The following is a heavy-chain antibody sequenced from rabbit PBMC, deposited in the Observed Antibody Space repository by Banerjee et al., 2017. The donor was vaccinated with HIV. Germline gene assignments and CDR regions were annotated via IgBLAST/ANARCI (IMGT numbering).Heavy chain of an antibody. CDR3: ASLPCDTSGGEFIAGVLPPYFNL. CDR1: GIDFSSYW. J-gene: IGHJ4*01. V-gene: IGHV1S45*01. D-gene: IGHD5-1*01. CDR2: IYGGSSGRT. Sequence: QQQLEESGGGLVKPGASLTLTCTASGIDFSSYWICWVRQAPGKGLELIACIYGGSSGRTYYASWAKGRFTISKTSSTTVTLQLNSLTVADTATYFCASLPCDTSGGEFIAGVLPPYFNLWGQGTLVTVS.